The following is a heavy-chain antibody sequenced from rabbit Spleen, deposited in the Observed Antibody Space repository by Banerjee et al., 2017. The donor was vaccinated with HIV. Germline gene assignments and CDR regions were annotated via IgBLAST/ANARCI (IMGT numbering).Heavy chain of an antibody. D-gene: IGHD2-1*01. J-gene: IGHJ4*01. Sequence: QSLEESGGGLVQPEGSLTLTCKASGFSFSSNDNMCCVRQAPGKGLEWIACTVGGRSTFTYYASWVNGRFPISKASWTTVTLQMTSLTAADTASYFCARDLADVIGWNFNLWGPGTLVTVS. V-gene: IGHV1S40*01. CDR2: TVGGRSTFT. CDR3: ARDLADVIGWNFNL. CDR1: GFSFSSNDN.